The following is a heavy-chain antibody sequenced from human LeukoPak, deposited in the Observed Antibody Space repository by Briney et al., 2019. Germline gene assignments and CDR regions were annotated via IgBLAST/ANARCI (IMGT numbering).Heavy chain of an antibody. CDR3: ARELYCSGGSCYAISAFDY. J-gene: IGHJ4*02. V-gene: IGHV4-39*07. CDR1: GGSISSSSYY. CDR2: FYYSGST. Sequence: PSETLSLTCTVSGGSISSSSYYWGWIRQPPGKGLEWIGSFYYSGSTYYNPSLKSRVTISVDTSKNQFSLKLSSVTAADTALYYCARELYCSGGSCYAISAFDYWGQGTLVTVSS. D-gene: IGHD2-15*01.